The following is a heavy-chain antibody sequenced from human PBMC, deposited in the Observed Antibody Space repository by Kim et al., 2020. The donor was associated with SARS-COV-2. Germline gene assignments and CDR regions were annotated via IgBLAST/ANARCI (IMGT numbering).Heavy chain of an antibody. Sequence: SETLSLTCTVSGGSISSSSYYWGWIRQPPGKGLEWIGSIYYSGSTYYNPSLKSRVTISVDTSKNQFSLKLSSVTAADTAVYYCASPRYGSGSYYRWGYYYGMDVWGQWTTVTVSS. CDR2: IYYSGST. V-gene: IGHV4-39*01. D-gene: IGHD3-10*01. CDR1: GGSISSSSYY. J-gene: IGHJ6*02. CDR3: ASPRYGSGSYYRWGYYYGMDV.